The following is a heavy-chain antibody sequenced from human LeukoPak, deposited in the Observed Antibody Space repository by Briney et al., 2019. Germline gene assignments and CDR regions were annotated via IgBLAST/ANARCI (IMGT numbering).Heavy chain of an antibody. CDR1: GGSISSSSYY. CDR3: ARESSGTVVMPDAFDI. Sequence: SETLSLTCTVSGGSISSSSYYWGWIRQPPGKGLEWIGYIYYSGSTNYNPSLKSRVTISVDTSKNQFSLKLSSVTAADTAVYYCARESSGTVVMPDAFDIWGQGTKVAVSS. V-gene: IGHV4-61*01. D-gene: IGHD4-23*01. CDR2: IYYSGST. J-gene: IGHJ3*02.